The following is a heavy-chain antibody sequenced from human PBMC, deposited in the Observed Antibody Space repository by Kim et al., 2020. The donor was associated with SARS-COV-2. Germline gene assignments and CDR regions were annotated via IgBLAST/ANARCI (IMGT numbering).Heavy chain of an antibody. CDR3: ARSRKGCSSTSCSTDWYFDL. Sequence: SVKVSCKASGGTFSSYAISWVRQAPGQGLEWMGGIIPIFGTANYAQKFQGRVTITADESTSTAYMELSSLRSEDTAVYYRARSRKGCSSTSCSTDWYFDLWGRGTLVTVSS. V-gene: IGHV1-69*13. J-gene: IGHJ2*01. CDR1: GGTFSSYA. D-gene: IGHD2-2*01. CDR2: IIPIFGTA.